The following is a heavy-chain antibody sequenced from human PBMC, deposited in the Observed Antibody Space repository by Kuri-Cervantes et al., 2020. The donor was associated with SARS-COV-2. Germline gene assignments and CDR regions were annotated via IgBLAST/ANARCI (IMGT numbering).Heavy chain of an antibody. D-gene: IGHD3-9*01. CDR3: ARDTVGFDWLFHY. J-gene: IGHJ4*02. Sequence: ASVKVSCKASGYTFTSYDIYWVRQATGQGREWMGRMNPNSGNTDYAQKFQGRVTMTTDTSTSTAYMELSSLRSDDTAVYYCARDTVGFDWLFHYWGQGTLVTVSS. CDR1: GYTFTSYD. V-gene: IGHV1-8*01. CDR2: MNPNSGNT.